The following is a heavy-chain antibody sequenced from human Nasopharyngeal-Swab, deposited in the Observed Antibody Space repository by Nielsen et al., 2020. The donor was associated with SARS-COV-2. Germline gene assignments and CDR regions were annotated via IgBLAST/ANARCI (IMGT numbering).Heavy chain of an antibody. CDR3: ARLSPISGSYYFDY. CDR2: IYYSGST. CDR1: GGSISSYY. D-gene: IGHD1-26*01. J-gene: IGHJ4*02. Sequence: GSLRLSCPVSGGSISSYYWSWIRQPPGKGLEWIGYIYYSGSTNYNPSLKSRVTISVDTSKNQCSLKLSSVTAADTAVYYCARLSPISGSYYFDYWGQGTLVTVSS. V-gene: IGHV4-59*08.